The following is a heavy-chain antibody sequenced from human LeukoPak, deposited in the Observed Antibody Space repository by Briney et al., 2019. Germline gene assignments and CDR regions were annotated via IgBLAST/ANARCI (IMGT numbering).Heavy chain of an antibody. CDR3: ARGHGLDY. CDR1: GFTFSDYE. CDR2: ISSSGSAI. J-gene: IGHJ4*02. Sequence: PGGSLRLSCAASGFTFSDYEMNWVRQAPGKGLEWHSYISSSGSAIYYADSVKGRFTISRDNDKNSLYLHMSSLRVEDTATYYCARGHGLDYWGQGTLVTVSS. V-gene: IGHV3-48*03. D-gene: IGHD3/OR15-3a*01.